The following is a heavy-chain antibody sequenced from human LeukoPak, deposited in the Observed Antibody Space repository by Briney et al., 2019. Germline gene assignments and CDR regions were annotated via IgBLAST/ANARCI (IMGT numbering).Heavy chain of an antibody. CDR1: GGTFSSYT. Sequence: SVKVSCKASGGTFSSYTISWVRQAPGQGLEWMGGIIPIFGTANYAQKFQGRVTITADESTSTAYMELSSLRSEDTAVYYCARDRRGSSALYYYYYYGMDVWGQGTTVTVSS. D-gene: IGHD6-6*01. J-gene: IGHJ6*02. CDR3: ARDRRGSSALYYYYYYGMDV. V-gene: IGHV1-69*13. CDR2: IIPIFGTA.